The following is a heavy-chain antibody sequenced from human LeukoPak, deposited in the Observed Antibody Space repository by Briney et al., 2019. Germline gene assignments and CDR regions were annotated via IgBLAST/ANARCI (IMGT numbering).Heavy chain of an antibody. CDR2: ISGSSSYV. CDR1: GFTFSSYT. D-gene: IGHD3-22*01. J-gene: IGHJ6*03. Sequence: GGSLRLSCAASGFTFSSYTMNWVRQAPGKGLVWVSSISGSSSYVYYADSVKGRFTISRDNAKNSLYLQMNSLSVEDTAVYFCARPYYYDSSGYYLTNYYYYYYMHVWGKGTTVTVSS. CDR3: ARPYYYDSSGYYLTNYYYYYYMHV. V-gene: IGHV3-21*01.